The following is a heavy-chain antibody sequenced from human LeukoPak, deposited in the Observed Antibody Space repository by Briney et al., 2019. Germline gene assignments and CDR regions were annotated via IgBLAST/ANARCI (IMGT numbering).Heavy chain of an antibody. CDR2: ISYDGNTI. J-gene: IGHJ4*02. CDR3: VRSGGLPKFDY. V-gene: IGHV3-30-3*01. Sequence: GGSLRLSCAASEFTFSNYALHWVRQAPGKGLQWVAVISYDGNTIHYADSVKGRFIIARDTSTNILYLQMNSPRAEDTAVYYCVRSGGLPKFDYWGQGTLVTVSS. CDR1: EFTFSNYA. D-gene: IGHD3-16*01.